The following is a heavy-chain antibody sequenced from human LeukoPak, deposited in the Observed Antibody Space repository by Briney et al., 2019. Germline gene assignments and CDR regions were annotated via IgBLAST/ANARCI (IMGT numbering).Heavy chain of an antibody. J-gene: IGHJ3*02. Sequence: PSETLSLTCAVSGGSFSGYYWSWIRQPPGKGLEWIGEINHSGSTNYNPSPKSRVTISVDTYTNQFSLKLSSVMAADPTAYYYVRVVLDYGETDAFDIWDQGTMVAVSS. CDR1: GGSFSGYY. D-gene: IGHD4-17*01. V-gene: IGHV4-34*03. CDR3: VRVVLDYGETDAFDI. CDR2: INHSGST.